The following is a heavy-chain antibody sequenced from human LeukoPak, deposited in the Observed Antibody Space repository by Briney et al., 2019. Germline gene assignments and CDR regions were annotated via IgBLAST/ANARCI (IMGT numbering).Heavy chain of an antibody. CDR2: IYHSGST. CDR1: GGSISSSSW. Sequence: SETLSLTCAVSGGSISSSSWWSWVRQPPGKGLEWIGEIYHSGSTNYNPSLKSRVTISVDKSKNQFSLKLSSVTAADTAVYYCARGAYYDFWSAIDYWGQGTLVTVSS. CDR3: ARGAYYDFWSAIDY. J-gene: IGHJ4*02. D-gene: IGHD3-3*01. V-gene: IGHV4-4*02.